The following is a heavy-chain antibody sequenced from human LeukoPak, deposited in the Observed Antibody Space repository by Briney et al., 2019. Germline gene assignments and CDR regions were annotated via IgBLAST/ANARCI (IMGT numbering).Heavy chain of an antibody. CDR2: ISGSGGST. CDR1: GFTFSSYA. J-gene: IGHJ4*02. V-gene: IGHV3-23*01. Sequence: PGGSLRLSCAASGFTFSSYAKSWVRQAPGKGLEWVSAISGSGGSTYYADSVKGRFTISRDNSKNTLYLQMNSLRAEDTAVYYCAKRGQQQLVRGFDYWGQGTLVTVSS. D-gene: IGHD6-13*01. CDR3: AKRGQQQLVRGFDY.